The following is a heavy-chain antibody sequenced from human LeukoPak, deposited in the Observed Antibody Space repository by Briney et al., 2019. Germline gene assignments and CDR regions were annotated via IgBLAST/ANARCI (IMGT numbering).Heavy chain of an antibody. J-gene: IGHJ4*02. CDR2: IYTSGST. Sequence: PSETLSLTYTDSGGSISSGSYYWSWIRQPAGKGLEGIGRIYTSGSTNYNPSLKSRVTISYTSKNQFSLKLNSVTAADTAVYYCAKRYCSSTTCYDDRGAFDYWGQGTLVTVPS. CDR3: AKRYCSSTTCYDDRGAFDY. D-gene: IGHD2-2*01. V-gene: IGHV4-61*02. CDR1: GGSISSGSYY.